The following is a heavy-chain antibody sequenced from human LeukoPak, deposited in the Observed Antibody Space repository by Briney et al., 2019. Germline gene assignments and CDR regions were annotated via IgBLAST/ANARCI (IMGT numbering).Heavy chain of an antibody. Sequence: ASVKVSCKASGYTFTGYYMHWVRQAPGQGLEWMGWINPNSGGTNYAQKFQGRVTMTRDTSISTAYMELSRLRPEDTALYYCAKGSSNHFASWGQGTVVTVSS. V-gene: IGHV1-2*02. CDR3: AKGSSNHFAS. J-gene: IGHJ4*02. CDR1: GYTFTGYY. CDR2: INPNSGGT.